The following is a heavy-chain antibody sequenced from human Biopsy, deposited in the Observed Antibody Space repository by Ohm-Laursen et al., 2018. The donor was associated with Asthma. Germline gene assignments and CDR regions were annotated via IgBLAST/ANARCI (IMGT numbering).Heavy chain of an antibody. CDR2: MSYDGSIK. Sequence: SLRLSCAASGFMFRSFGMHWVRQAPGKGLGWVALMSYDGSIKDYADSVKGRFTISRDNAKNSLYLQMNNLRVEDTAVYYCARNRGREVFDYWGQGTLVTVSS. V-gene: IGHV3-30*03. CDR1: GFMFRSFG. J-gene: IGHJ4*02. D-gene: IGHD3-10*01. CDR3: ARNRGREVFDY.